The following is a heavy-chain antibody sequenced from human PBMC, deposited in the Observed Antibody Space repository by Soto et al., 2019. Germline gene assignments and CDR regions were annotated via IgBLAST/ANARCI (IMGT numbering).Heavy chain of an antibody. D-gene: IGHD3-22*01. CDR1: GGSFSGYY. V-gene: IGHV4-34*01. CDR3: ARGNATDSSGYYLYYFDY. CDR2: INHSGST. J-gene: IGHJ4*02. Sequence: QVQLQQWGAGLLKPSETLSLTCAVYGGSFSGYYWSWIRQPPGKGLEWIGEINHSGSTNYNPSLKSRVTISVDTSKNQFSRKLSSVTAADTAVYYCARGNATDSSGYYLYYFDYWGQGTLVTVSS.